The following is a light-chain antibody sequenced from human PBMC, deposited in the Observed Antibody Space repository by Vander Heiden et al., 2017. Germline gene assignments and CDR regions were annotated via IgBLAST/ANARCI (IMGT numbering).Light chain of an antibody. CDR1: SSDIRAYNY. V-gene: IGLV2-14*01. CDR3: SSYTSTSTLYV. J-gene: IGLJ1*01. CDR2: DVS. Sequence: QSALPQPASVSRSPGQSLTIPCSGTSSDIRAYNYVSGCQQQPDKAPKLIIYDVSIRPSGVSNRFSGSKSGNTASLTISGLLPEDEADYFCSSYTSTSTLYVFGTGTKVTVL.